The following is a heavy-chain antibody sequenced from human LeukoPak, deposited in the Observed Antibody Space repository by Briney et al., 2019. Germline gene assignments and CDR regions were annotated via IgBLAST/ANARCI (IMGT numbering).Heavy chain of an antibody. D-gene: IGHD3-22*01. Sequence: ASVKVSCKASGYTFTSYYMHWVRQAPGQGLEWMGIINPSGGSTSYAQKFQGRVTMTRDTSTSTVYMELSSLRSDDTAVYYCARDQPYYYDSSGYYTLLDYWGQGTLVTVSS. J-gene: IGHJ4*02. CDR1: GYTFTSYY. CDR2: INPSGGST. V-gene: IGHV1-46*01. CDR3: ARDQPYYYDSSGYYTLLDY.